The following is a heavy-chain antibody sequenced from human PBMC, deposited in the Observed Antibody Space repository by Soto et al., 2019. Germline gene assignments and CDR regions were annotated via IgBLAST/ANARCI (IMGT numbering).Heavy chain of an antibody. CDR3: AKRASYYDFWSGYYMDV. J-gene: IGHJ6*03. V-gene: IGHV3-23*01. D-gene: IGHD3-3*01. CDR1: GFTFSSYA. Sequence: EVQLLESGGGLVQPGGSLRLSCAASGFTFSSYAMSWVRQAPGKGLEWVSAISGSGGSTYYADSVKGRFTISRDNSKNTLYLQMNSQRAEDKAVYYCAKRASYYDFWSGYYMDVWGKGTMVTVSS. CDR2: ISGSGGST.